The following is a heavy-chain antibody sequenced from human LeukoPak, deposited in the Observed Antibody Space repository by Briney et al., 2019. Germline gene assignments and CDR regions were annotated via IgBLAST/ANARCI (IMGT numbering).Heavy chain of an antibody. CDR1: GFSLSTSGVG. J-gene: IGHJ4*02. V-gene: IGHV2-5*02. CDR2: IYWDDDK. CDR3: AHIAWGSSSSSNYFDY. Sequence: SGPTLVNPTQTLTLTCTFSGFSLSTSGVGVGWIRQPPGKALEWLALIYWDDDKRYSPSLKSRLTITKDTSKNQVVLTMTNMDPVDRATYYCAHIAWGSSSSSNYFDYWGQGTLVTVSS. D-gene: IGHD6-6*01.